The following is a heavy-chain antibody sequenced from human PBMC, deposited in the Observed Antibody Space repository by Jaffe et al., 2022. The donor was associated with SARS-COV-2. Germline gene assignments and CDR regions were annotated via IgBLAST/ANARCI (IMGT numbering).Heavy chain of an antibody. V-gene: IGHV3-21*01. D-gene: IGHD3-16*01. J-gene: IGHJ6*02. CDR2: ISSSSSYI. CDR3: ARAFDYDYVSSGGMDV. CDR1: GFTFSSYS. Sequence: EVQLVESGGGLVKPGGSLRLSCAASGFTFSSYSMNWVRQAPGKGLEWVSSISSSSSYIYYADSVKGRFTISRDNAKNSLYLQMNSLRAEDTAVYYCARAFDYDYVSSGGMDVWGQGTTVTVSS.